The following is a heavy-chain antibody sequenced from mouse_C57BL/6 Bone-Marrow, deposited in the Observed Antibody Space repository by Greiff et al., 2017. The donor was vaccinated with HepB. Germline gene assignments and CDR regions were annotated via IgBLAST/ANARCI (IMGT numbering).Heavy chain of an antibody. J-gene: IGHJ3*01. CDR2: ISNGGGST. CDR1: GFTFSDYY. D-gene: IGHD1-1*01. V-gene: IGHV5-12*01. Sequence: EVQRVESGGGLVQPGGSLKLSCAASGFTFSDYYMYWVRQTPEKRLEWVAYISNGGGSTYYPDTVKGRFTISRDNAKNTLYLQMSRLKSEDTAMYYCARSYYGSTPWFAYWGQGTLVTVSA. CDR3: ARSYYGSTPWFAY.